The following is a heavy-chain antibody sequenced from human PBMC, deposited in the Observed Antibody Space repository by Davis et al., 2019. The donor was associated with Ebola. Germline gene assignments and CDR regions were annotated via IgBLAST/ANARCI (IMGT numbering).Heavy chain of an antibody. J-gene: IGHJ6*02. CDR1: GDSVSSGNW. CDR2: IYHSGSI. D-gene: IGHD1-1*01. CDR3: ARDWPGHWTYGMDV. Sequence: SETLSLTCAVSGDSVSSGNWWSWVRQPPGKGLEWIGEIYHSGSINYNPSLKSRVTISVDKSNNQLSLKVNSVTAADTAVYYCARDWPGHWTYGMDVWGQGTTVTVSS. V-gene: IGHV4-4*02.